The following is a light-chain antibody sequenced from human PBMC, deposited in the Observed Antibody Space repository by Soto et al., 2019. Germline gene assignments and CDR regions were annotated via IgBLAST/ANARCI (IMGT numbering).Light chain of an antibody. J-gene: IGKJ5*01. V-gene: IGKV3-15*01. CDR1: ESVSSN. CDR2: GAS. CDR3: QQYNSWPPIT. Sequence: EVVMTQSPATLSVSTGERATLSCRSSESVSSNLAWYQQRPGQAPRLVIYGASTRATGIPARFSGGGSGTEFTLTISSLQSEDIAVYYCQQYNSWPPITFGQGTRLEIK.